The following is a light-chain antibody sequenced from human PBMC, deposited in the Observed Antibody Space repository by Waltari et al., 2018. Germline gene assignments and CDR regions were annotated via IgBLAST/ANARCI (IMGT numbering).Light chain of an antibody. Sequence: QSVLTQPPSVSVAPGQRVTISCTGSRSNIGAGYDVHWYQQVPGSAPKLLIYGNNNRPSGVPDRFSGSKSDTSASLAITGLQAEDEADYYCQSYDSSLNAYYVFGTGTKVTVL. CDR3: QSYDSSLNAYYV. J-gene: IGLJ1*01. CDR2: GNN. V-gene: IGLV1-40*01. CDR1: RSNIGAGYD.